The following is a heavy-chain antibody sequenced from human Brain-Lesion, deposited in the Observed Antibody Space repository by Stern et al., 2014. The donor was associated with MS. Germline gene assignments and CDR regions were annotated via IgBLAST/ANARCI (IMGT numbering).Heavy chain of an antibody. Sequence: QVQLVQSGAEVQKPGASVKVSCKVSGYTLTELSMHWVRQAPRKGLEWMGGFDPEDGETISAQKFQGRVPMTEDTSTDTAYMELSSLRSEDTAVYYCATLSPGAGGNYYRHFDYWGQGTLVTVSS. CDR2: FDPEDGET. J-gene: IGHJ4*02. D-gene: IGHD1-26*01. CDR3: ATLSPGAGGNYYRHFDY. V-gene: IGHV1-24*01. CDR1: GYTLTELS.